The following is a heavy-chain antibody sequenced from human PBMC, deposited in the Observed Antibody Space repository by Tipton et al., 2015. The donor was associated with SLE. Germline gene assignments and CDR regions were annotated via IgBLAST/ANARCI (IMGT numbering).Heavy chain of an antibody. V-gene: IGHV4-59*11. D-gene: IGHD2-15*01. Sequence: TLSLTCTVSGGSISSHYWSWIRQPPGKGLEWIGYFYYSGSTNYNPSLKSRVSMSVDTSKNQFSLKLSSVTAADTAVYYCAREDVGYCNGGSCPYYFDYWGQGTMVTVSS. CDR1: GGSISSHY. CDR3: AREDVGYCNGGSCPYYFDY. CDR2: FYYSGST. J-gene: IGHJ4*02.